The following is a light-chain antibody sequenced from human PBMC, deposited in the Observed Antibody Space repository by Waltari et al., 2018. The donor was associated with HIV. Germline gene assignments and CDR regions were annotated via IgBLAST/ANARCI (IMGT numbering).Light chain of an antibody. V-gene: IGLV1-44*01. Sequence: QSVLTPPPSASGTPGQRVTISCSGSRSHIGSNTVNWYQQLPGPAPKLLIYCNNQRPSGVPDRFSVSKSGTSVSLAISGLQSEDDTDYYCAAWDDSLNGWVFGGGTKLTVL. J-gene: IGLJ3*02. CDR2: CNN. CDR1: RSHIGSNT. CDR3: AAWDDSLNGWV.